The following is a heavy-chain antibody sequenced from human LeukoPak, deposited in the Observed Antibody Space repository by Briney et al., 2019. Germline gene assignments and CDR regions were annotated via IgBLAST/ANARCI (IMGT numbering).Heavy chain of an antibody. CDR1: GDSVSSNSAA. Sequence: SQTLSLTCAISGDSVSSNSAAWNWIRQSPSRGLEWLGRTYYRSRWFNEYAVSVKSRIIINPDTSMNQFSLQLNSVTPEDTAVYYCARDTVAGNYSEYWGQGALVTVSS. D-gene: IGHD6-19*01. V-gene: IGHV6-1*01. CDR3: ARDTVAGNYSEY. J-gene: IGHJ4*02. CDR2: TYYRSRWFN.